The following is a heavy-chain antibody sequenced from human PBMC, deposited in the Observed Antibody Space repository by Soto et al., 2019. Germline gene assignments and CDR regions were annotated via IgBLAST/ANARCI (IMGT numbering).Heavy chain of an antibody. Sequence: EVQLVESGGGLVQPGGSLRLSCAASGFTFSNYWMHWVRQAPGKGQAWVARIDHDGSTDYAGSVRGRFTVSRDNAESMLYLQMNSLRDDDTALYYCVRDSHGDYWGQGTLVTVSS. CDR3: VRDSHGDY. J-gene: IGHJ4*02. CDR2: IDHDGST. CDR1: GFTFSNYW. V-gene: IGHV3-74*01.